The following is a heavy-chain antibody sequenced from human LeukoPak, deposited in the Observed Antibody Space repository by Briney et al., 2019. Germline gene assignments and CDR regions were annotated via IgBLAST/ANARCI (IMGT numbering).Heavy chain of an antibody. D-gene: IGHD2-21*01. J-gene: IGHJ4*02. CDR3: ARICGGDCHSALEPY. CDR2: ISSSSSTI. CDR1: GFTFSSYS. Sequence: GGSLRLSCAASGFTFSSYSMNWVRQAPGKGLEWVSYISSSSSTIYYADSVKGRFTISRDNAKNSLYLQMNSLRAEDTAVYYCARICGGDCHSALEPYWGQGTLVTVSS. V-gene: IGHV3-48*01.